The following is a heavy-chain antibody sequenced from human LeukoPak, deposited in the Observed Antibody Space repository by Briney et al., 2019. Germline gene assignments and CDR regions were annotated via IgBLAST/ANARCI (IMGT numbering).Heavy chain of an antibody. Sequence: GGSLRLSCTASGFSFSTYSMSWVRQAPGKGLEWVSYIVGSSSNIYYADSVKGRFTISRDNAKNSLYLQMDSLRAEDTAVYYCATDSPETAAFDYWGQGTLVTVSS. J-gene: IGHJ4*02. V-gene: IGHV3-48*04. CDR2: IVGSSSNI. D-gene: IGHD1-1*01. CDR1: GFSFSTYS. CDR3: ATDSPETAAFDY.